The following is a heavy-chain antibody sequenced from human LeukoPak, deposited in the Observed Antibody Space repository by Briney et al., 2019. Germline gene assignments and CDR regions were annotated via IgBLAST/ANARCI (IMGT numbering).Heavy chain of an antibody. D-gene: IGHD3-16*02. V-gene: IGHV3-30*04. CDR2: ISYDGSNK. CDR1: GFTFSSYA. Sequence: AGGSLRLSCAASGFTFSSYAMHWVRQAPGKGLEWVAVISYDGSNKYYADSVKGRFTISRDNAKNSLYLQMNSLRAEDTAVYYCARLGLGELSPWGQGTLVTVSS. CDR3: ARLGLGELSP. J-gene: IGHJ5*02.